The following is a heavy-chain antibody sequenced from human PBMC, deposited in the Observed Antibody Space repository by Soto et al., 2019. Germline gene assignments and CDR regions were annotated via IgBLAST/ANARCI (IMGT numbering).Heavy chain of an antibody. CDR2: MYYSGST. CDR3: AGGRCHVNNCFDP. D-gene: IGHD2-8*01. CDR1: GGSVSSPTYY. J-gene: IGHJ5*02. Sequence: QVQLQESGPGLVKPSETLSLTCTVSGGSVSSPTYYWSWIRQPPGKGLEWIGYMYYSGSTNYNPSPKSRVTISLDTAKNQFSLKLSYVTAADTAVYYCAGGRCHVNNCFDPWGQGTLVTVSS. V-gene: IGHV4-61*01.